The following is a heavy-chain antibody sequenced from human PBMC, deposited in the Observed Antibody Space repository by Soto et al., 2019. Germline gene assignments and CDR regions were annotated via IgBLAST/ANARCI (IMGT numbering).Heavy chain of an antibody. CDR3: GRQGFGALHGLVDV. CDR1: GGSISSYY. V-gene: IGHV4-59*01. CDR2: IYYSGST. J-gene: IGHJ6*02. Sequence: SETLSLTCTVSGGSISSYYWSWIRQPPGKGLEWIGYIYYSGSTNYNPSLKSRVTISVDTSKNQFSLKLSSVTAADTAVYYCGRQGFGALHGLVDVRGQGTSVTVSS. D-gene: IGHD3-10*01.